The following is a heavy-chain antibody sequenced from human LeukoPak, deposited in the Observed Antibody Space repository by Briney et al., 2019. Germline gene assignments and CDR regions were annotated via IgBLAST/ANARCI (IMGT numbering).Heavy chain of an antibody. Sequence: GGSLRLSCADSGFTFSSYWMSWVRQAPGKGLEWVANIKQDGSEKYYVDSVKGRFTISRDNAKNSLYLQMDSLGPDDTAVYYCARDPYSGNYGNDYYYYMDVWGKGTTVTISS. V-gene: IGHV3-7*01. J-gene: IGHJ6*03. CDR2: IKQDGSEK. CDR1: GFTFSSYW. CDR3: ARDPYSGNYGNDYYYYMDV. D-gene: IGHD1-26*01.